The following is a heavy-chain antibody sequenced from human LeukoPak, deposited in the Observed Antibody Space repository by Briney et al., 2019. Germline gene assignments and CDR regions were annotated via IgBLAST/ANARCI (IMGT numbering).Heavy chain of an antibody. CDR1: GGSISTYY. CDR2: IYYSGST. D-gene: IGHD2-21*02. V-gene: IGHV4-59*01. CDR3: ATVDVESDIDY. Sequence: PSETLSLTCTVSGGSISTYYWSWIRQPPGKGLEWIAHIYYSGSTKYNPSLKSRVTISVDRSKNLFSLKVNSVTAADTAVYYCATVDVESDIDYWGQGTLVTVSS. J-gene: IGHJ4*02.